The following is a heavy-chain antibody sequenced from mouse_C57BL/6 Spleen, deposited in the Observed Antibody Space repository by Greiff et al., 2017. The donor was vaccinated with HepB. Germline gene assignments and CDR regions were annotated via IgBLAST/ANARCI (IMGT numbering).Heavy chain of an antibody. CDR2: IRNKANGYTT. D-gene: IGHD2-5*01. J-gene: IGHJ2*01. CDR3: ARYPSYSNYFDY. V-gene: IGHV7-3*01. CDR1: GFTFTDYY. Sequence: EVMLVESGGGLVQPGGSLSLSCAASGFTFTDYYMSWVRQPPGKALEWLGFIRNKANGYTTEYSASVKGRFTISRDNSQSILYLQMNALRAEDSATYCCARYPSYSNYFDYWGQGTTLTVSS.